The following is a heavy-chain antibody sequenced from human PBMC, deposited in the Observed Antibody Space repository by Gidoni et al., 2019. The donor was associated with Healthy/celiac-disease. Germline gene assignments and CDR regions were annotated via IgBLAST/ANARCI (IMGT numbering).Heavy chain of an antibody. Sequence: QVQLVESGGGVVQPGRSLRLSCHASGFTFSSYGMHWVRQAPGKGLEWVAVISYDGSNKYYADSVKGRFTISRDNSKNTLYLQMNSLRAEDTAVYYCAKDLEIAVAGDPIDYWGQGTLVTVSS. J-gene: IGHJ4*02. CDR2: ISYDGSNK. CDR3: AKDLEIAVAGDPIDY. D-gene: IGHD6-19*01. V-gene: IGHV3-30*18. CDR1: GFTFSSYG.